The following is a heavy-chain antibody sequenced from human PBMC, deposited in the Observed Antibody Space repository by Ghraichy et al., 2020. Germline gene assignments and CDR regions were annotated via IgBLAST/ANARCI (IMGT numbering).Heavy chain of an antibody. J-gene: IGHJ6*02. Sequence: TLSLTCTVSGDSITSGGYYWSWIRQPAGKGLEWIGRIYTTGTTNYNPSLKSRLTISVDTSKNQFSLKMNSVTAADTAVYYCARVARYYYYAMDVWGQGTTVTVSS. CDR3: ARVARYYYYAMDV. CDR1: GDSITSGGYY. CDR2: IYTTGTT. V-gene: IGHV4-61*02.